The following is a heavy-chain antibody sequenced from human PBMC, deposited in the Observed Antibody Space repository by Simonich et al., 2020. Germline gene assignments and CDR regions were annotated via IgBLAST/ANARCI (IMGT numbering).Heavy chain of an antibody. J-gene: IGHJ3*02. V-gene: IGHV1-18*01. CDR3: ARSTTGTTAFDI. CDR2: SSAYNGTT. D-gene: IGHD1-1*01. Sequence: QVQLVQSGAEVKKPGASVKVSCKASGYTFTSYGISWVRQAPGQGLEWMGWSSAYNGTTNYARKLQGRVTMTTDTSPSTAYMELRSLRSDDTAVYYCARSTTGTTAFDIWGQGTMVTVSS. CDR1: GYTFTSYG.